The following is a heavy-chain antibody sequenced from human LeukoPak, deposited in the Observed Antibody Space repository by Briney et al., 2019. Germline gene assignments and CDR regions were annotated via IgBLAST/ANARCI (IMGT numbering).Heavy chain of an antibody. J-gene: IGHJ1*01. CDR1: GFTVSNNR. CDR2: IYSDGNT. D-gene: IGHD3-10*01. V-gene: IGHV3-53*01. Sequence: PGGSLRLSCAASGFTVSNNRLSWVRQAPGMGLEWVSTIYSDGNTYYPDSVKGRFTISRGGSKNTLHLQLNSLRTEDTAIYYCVREREGSNSEHWGQGTLVTVSS. CDR3: VREREGSNSEH.